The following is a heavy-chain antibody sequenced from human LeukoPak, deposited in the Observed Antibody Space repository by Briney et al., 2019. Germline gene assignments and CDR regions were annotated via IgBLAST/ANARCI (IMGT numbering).Heavy chain of an antibody. CDR2: IKQDGSEK. Sequence: GGSLRLSRAASGFTFSSYWMSWVRQAPGKGLEWVANIKQDGSEKYYVDSVKGRFTISRDNAKNSLYLQMNSLRAEDTAVYYCARVLYDFRSGLHYFDYWGQGTLVTVSS. V-gene: IGHV3-7*01. CDR3: ARVLYDFRSGLHYFDY. D-gene: IGHD3-3*01. CDR1: GFTFSSYW. J-gene: IGHJ4*02.